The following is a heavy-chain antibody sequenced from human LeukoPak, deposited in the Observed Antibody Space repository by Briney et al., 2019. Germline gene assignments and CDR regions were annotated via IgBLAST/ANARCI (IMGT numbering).Heavy chain of an antibody. Sequence: VASVKVSCKASGYTFTDYGISWVRQAPGQGLEWMGWISAYNGNTNYAQKLQGRVTMTEDTSTDTAYMELSSLRSEDTAVYYCATATLNYYDSTDAFDIWGQGTMVTVSS. D-gene: IGHD3-22*01. CDR2: ISAYNGNT. CDR3: ATATLNYYDSTDAFDI. J-gene: IGHJ3*02. V-gene: IGHV1-18*01. CDR1: GYTFTDYG.